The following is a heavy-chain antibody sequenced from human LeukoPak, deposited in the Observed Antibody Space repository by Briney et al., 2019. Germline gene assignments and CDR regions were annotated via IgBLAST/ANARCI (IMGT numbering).Heavy chain of an antibody. Sequence: PSETLSLTCTVSGGSISRYYWSWIRQPPGKGLEWIVYIHYSGSTNYNPSLKSRVTISMDTSKNQFSLKLTSVTAADTAVYYCARKGGDPLGIFDSWGQGTLVTVSS. J-gene: IGHJ4*02. V-gene: IGHV4-59*08. CDR2: IHYSGST. CDR1: GGSISRYY. D-gene: IGHD3-16*01. CDR3: ARKGGDPLGIFDS.